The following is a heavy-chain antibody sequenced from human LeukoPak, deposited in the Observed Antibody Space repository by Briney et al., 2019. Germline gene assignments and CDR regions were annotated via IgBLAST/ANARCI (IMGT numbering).Heavy chain of an antibody. CDR1: GGTFSSYA. J-gene: IGHJ4*02. Sequence: WASVTVSCTASGGTFSSYAIGWVRQAPGQGLEWMGGIIPIFGTANYAQKFQGRVTITADESTSTAYMELSSLRSEDTAVYYCARTNSSGWYYFDYWGQGTLVTVSS. CDR3: ARTNSSGWYYFDY. V-gene: IGHV1-69*01. D-gene: IGHD6-19*01. CDR2: IIPIFGTA.